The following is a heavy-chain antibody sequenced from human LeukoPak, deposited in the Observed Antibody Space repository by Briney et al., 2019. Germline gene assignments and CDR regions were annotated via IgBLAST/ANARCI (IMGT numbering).Heavy chain of an antibody. CDR1: GFTFDDYA. CDR2: ISWNSGSI. Sequence: GRSLRLSCAASGFTFDDYAMHWVRQAPGKGLEWVSGISWNSGSIGYADSVKGRFTISRDNAKNSLYLQMNSLRAEDTALYYCAKGNSYGYLDYFDYWGQGTLVTVSS. J-gene: IGHJ4*02. D-gene: IGHD5-18*01. V-gene: IGHV3-9*01. CDR3: AKGNSYGYLDYFDY.